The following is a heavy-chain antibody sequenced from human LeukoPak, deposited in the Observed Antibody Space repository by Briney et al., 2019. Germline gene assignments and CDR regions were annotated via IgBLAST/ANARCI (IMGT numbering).Heavy chain of an antibody. J-gene: IGHJ6*03. CDR1: GYTFTSYG. CDR3: ARGVMTTVTTAYYYYMDV. D-gene: IGHD4-17*01. CDR2: ISAYNGNT. Sequence: ASVKVSCKASGYTFTSYGISWVRQAPGQGLEWMGWISAYNGNTNYAQKLQGRVTMTTDTFTSTAYMELSSLRSEDTAVYYCARGVMTTVTTAYYYYMDVWGKGTTVTISS. V-gene: IGHV1-18*01.